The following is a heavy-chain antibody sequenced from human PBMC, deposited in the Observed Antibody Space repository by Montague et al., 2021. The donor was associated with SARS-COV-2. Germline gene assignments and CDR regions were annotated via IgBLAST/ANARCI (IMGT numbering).Heavy chain of an antibody. D-gene: IGHD6-13*01. CDR3: ARSLISASGTGSNFDS. CDR1: GGSISDSNYL. Sequence: SETLSLTCTVSGGSISDSNYLWGWIRQPPGKGLEWIGDIHYSGTYYNPSLRSRVTMSRDLSENQFSLRLRSVTVADTALYYCARSLISASGTGSNFDSWGQGTLVAVSS. V-gene: IGHV4-39*07. J-gene: IGHJ4*02. CDR2: IHYSGT.